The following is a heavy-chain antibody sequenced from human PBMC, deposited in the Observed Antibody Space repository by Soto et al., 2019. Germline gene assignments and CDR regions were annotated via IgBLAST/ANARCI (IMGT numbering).Heavy chain of an antibody. D-gene: IGHD2-8*01. Sequence: QLQLQASGPGLVKPSETLSLTCIVSGDSITSSNFFWGWIRQPPGKGLERIGTIYYSGTTYYNPSLTSRVAISVDTSKNRFSVKVISVTAADTAVYYCARLEIVYAIMRYKYHGMDVWGQGTTVTVSS. CDR1: GDSITSSNFF. CDR3: ARLEIVYAIMRYKYHGMDV. J-gene: IGHJ6*02. CDR2: IYYSGTT. V-gene: IGHV4-39*01.